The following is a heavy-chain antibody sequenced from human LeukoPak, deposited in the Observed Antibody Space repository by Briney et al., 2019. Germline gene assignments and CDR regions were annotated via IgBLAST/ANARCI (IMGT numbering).Heavy chain of an antibody. CDR1: GYTFTGYY. CDR2: INPNSGGT. Sequence: ASVKASCKASGYTFTGYYMHWVRQAPGQGLEWMGWINPNSGGTNYAQKFQGRVTMTRDTSISTAYMELSRLRSDDTAVYYCARDTYYYDSSGYFDYWGQGTLVTVSS. V-gene: IGHV1-2*02. D-gene: IGHD3-22*01. J-gene: IGHJ4*02. CDR3: ARDTYYYDSSGYFDY.